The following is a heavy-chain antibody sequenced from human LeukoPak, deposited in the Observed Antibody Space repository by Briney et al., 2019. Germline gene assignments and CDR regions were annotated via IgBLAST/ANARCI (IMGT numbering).Heavy chain of an antibody. CDR1: GFTFSSYG. J-gene: IGHJ4*02. V-gene: IGHV3-33*06. CDR2: MWYDGSNK. D-gene: IGHD3-22*01. Sequence: PGGSLRLSCAASGFTFSSYGMHWVRQAPGKGLEWVAVMWYDGSNKYYADSVKGRFTISRDNSKNTLYLQMNSLRAEDTAVYYCAKPNSSGFSDFDYWGQGTLVTVSS. CDR3: AKPNSSGFSDFDY.